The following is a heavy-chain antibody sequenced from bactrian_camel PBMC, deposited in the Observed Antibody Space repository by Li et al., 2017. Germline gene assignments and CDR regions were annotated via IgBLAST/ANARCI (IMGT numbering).Heavy chain of an antibody. CDR3: VRCRWMGGGDWYADY. CDR2: IDSNGSP. Sequence: DVQLVESGGGSVRAGGSLRLSCAASGFTRSSYCMGWFRQAPGKQREGITTIDSNGSPSYVPSVKGRFTISADNAKNTVYLQMNSLKSEDTAVYYCVRCRWMGGGDWYADYWGQGTQVTVS. V-gene: IGHV3S10*01. J-gene: IGHJ4*01. CDR1: GFTRSSYC. D-gene: IGHD6*01.